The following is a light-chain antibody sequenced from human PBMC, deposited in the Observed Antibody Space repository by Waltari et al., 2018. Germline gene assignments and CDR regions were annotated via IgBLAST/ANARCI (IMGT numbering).Light chain of an antibody. CDR3: VLYMGSGISV. Sequence: QTVVTQEPSFSVSPGGTVTLTCGLSSGSVSTNYYPSWYQQTPGQAPRTLIYTTNTRSSWVPDRFSGSILGKQAALTITGAQADDESDYYCVLYMGSGISVFGGGTKLTVL. J-gene: IGLJ2*01. CDR2: TTN. CDR1: SGSVSTNYY. V-gene: IGLV8-61*01.